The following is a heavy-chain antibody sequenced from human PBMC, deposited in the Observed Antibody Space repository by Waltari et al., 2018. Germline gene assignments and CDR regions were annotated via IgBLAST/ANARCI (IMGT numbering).Heavy chain of an antibody. CDR1: GFTVSNNY. V-gene: IGHV3-66*02. Sequence: EVQVVESGGGLAQPGGSLRLSCAASGFTVSNNYMSWVRQAPGKGLQWVSVIESGASKYYAESVKGRFTISRDNSKNTLYLQMNSLRPEDTGLYYCATKSNSGPLYYYYGMDVWGQGTTVTVSS. D-gene: IGHD1-26*01. CDR2: IESGASK. CDR3: ATKSNSGPLYYYYGMDV. J-gene: IGHJ6*02.